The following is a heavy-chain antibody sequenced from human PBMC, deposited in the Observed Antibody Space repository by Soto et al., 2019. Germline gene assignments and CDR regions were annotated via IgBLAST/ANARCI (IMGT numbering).Heavy chain of an antibody. Sequence: ASVKVSCKASGYTFTSFGISWVRQAPGQGLEWMGWISAYNGNTNYAQKLQGRVTMTTDTSTSTAYMELRSLRSDDTAVYYCAREVGSSWYYWFEPWGQGTLVTVSS. CDR3: AREVGSSWYYWFEP. J-gene: IGHJ5*02. V-gene: IGHV1-18*01. CDR2: ISAYNGNT. CDR1: GYTFTSFG. D-gene: IGHD6-13*01.